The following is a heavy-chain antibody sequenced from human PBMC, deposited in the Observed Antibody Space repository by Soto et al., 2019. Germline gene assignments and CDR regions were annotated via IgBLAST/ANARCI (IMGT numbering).Heavy chain of an antibody. CDR1: GFTFSSYW. J-gene: IGHJ6*03. CDR3: ARDRYSSGWLPSYYYYDMDV. CDR2: IKQDGSEK. Sequence: EVQLVESGGGLVQPGGSLRLSCAASGFTFSSYWMSWVRQAPGKGLEWVANIKQDGSEKYYVDSVKGRFTISRDNAKNSLYLQMNSLRAEDTAVYYCARDRYSSGWLPSYYYYDMDVWGKGTTVTVSS. D-gene: IGHD6-19*01. V-gene: IGHV3-7*01.